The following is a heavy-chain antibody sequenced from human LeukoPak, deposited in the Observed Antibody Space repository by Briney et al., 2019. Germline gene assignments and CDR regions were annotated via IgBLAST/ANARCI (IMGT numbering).Heavy chain of an antibody. Sequence: GGSLRLSCAGSGFTFSGTWLNWVRQAPGQGREWVARINTKTYCATTTYGAPVKGRFTISRDDSQSTLYMDMNSLKTEDTAVYYCTTEFWYYFNNWGQGTLVTVSS. CDR1: GFTFSGTW. CDR3: TTEFWYYFNN. CDR2: INTKTYCATT. V-gene: IGHV3-15*01. D-gene: IGHD3-3*01. J-gene: IGHJ4*02.